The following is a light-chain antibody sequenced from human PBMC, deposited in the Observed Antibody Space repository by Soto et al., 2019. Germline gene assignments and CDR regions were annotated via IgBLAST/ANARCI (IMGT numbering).Light chain of an antibody. CDR3: SSYSSSATPYV. CDR2: EVT. J-gene: IGLJ1*01. V-gene: IGLV2-14*01. CDR1: SSDIGPYNY. Sequence: QSALTQPASVSGSPGQSITISCIGTSSDIGPYNYVSWYQQHPDKAPKLILYEVTNRPSGASDRFSGCKSGNAAFLTISGRQAEDEAHYYRSSYSSSATPYVFGTGTKLTVL.